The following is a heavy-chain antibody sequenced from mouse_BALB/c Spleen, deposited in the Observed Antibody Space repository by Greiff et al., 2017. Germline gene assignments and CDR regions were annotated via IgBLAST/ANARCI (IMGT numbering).Heavy chain of an antibody. CDR1: GFTFSDYY. V-gene: IGHV5-4*02. J-gene: IGHJ4*01. CDR2: ISDGGSYT. Sequence: DVMLVESGGGLVKPGGSLKLSCAASGFTFSDYYMYWVRQTPEKRLEWVATISDGGSYTYYPDSVKGRFTISRDNAKNNLYLQMSSLKSEDTAMYYCARGDYYGYAMDYWGQGTSVTVSS. CDR3: ARGDYYGYAMDY. D-gene: IGHD1-1*01.